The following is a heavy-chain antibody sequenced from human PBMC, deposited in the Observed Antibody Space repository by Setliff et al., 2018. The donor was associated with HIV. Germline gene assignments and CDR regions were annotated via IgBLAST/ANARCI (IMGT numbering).Heavy chain of an antibody. D-gene: IGHD2-15*01. CDR2: VFYTGSA. V-gene: IGHV4-59*01. Sequence: SETLSLTCTVSGDSFSNYYWSWIRQPPGKGLEWIGYVFYTGSATYNPSLKSRVSISVDRSTNRFSLMLHSVTAADTAVYYCARGPSGGGFFNWGQGTLVTVS. CDR1: GDSFSNYY. J-gene: IGHJ4*02. CDR3: ARGPSGGGFFN.